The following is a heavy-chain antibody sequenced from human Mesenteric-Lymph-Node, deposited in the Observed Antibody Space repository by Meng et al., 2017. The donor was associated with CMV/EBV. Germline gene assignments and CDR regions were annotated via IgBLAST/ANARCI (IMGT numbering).Heavy chain of an antibody. D-gene: IGHD6-6*01. J-gene: IGHJ3*01. CDR3: AATRGAARPEGFDF. CDR2: ISPILGVA. CDR1: GSIFNTYT. V-gene: IGHV1-69*02. Sequence: SVKVSCKTPGSIFNTYTLSWVRNAPGQGLEWMGRISPILGVAVYAQNYQGRVTISADKSTSTTYMEMSGLTSEDTAMFYCAATRGAARPEGFDFWGQGTMVTV.